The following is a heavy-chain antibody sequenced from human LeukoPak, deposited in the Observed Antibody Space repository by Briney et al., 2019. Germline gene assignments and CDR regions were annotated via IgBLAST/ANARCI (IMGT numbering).Heavy chain of an antibody. V-gene: IGHV3-7*01. CDR1: GFTFINYW. CDR3: ARDVKGGNFDY. Sequence: GGSLRLSCAASGFTFINYWMSWVRQAPGKGLEWVANIKKDGSEQYYVDSVKGRFTISRDNAKNSVFLQINNLRVEDTAVYYCARDVKGGNFDYWGQGTLVTVSS. J-gene: IGHJ4*02. CDR2: IKKDGSEQ. D-gene: IGHD3-16*01.